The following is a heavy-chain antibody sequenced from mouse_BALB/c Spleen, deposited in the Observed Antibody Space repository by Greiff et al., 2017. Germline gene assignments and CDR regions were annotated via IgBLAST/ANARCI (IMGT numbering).Heavy chain of an antibody. D-gene: IGHD2-14*01. CDR2: ISYSGST. CDR1: GDSITSGY. CDR3: ARALYYRYDVGYFDY. Sequence: EVKLQESGPSLVKPSQTLSLTCSVTGDSITSGYWNWIRKFPGNKLEYMGYISYSGSTYYNPSLKSRISITRDTSKNQYYLQLNSVTTEDTATYYCARALYYRYDVGYFDYWGQGTTLTVSS. V-gene: IGHV3-8*02. J-gene: IGHJ2*01.